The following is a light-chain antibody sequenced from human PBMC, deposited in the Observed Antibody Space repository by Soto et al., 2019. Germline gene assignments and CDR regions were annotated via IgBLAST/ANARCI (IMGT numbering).Light chain of an antibody. CDR2: AVS. V-gene: IGKV1-9*01. CDR1: QGISSY. CDR3: QQLNSYPIT. J-gene: IGKJ5*01. Sequence: IQLTQSPSSLSASVGDRVTITCRASQGISSYLAWYQQKPGKAPKLLISAVSTLQSGVPSRFSGSGSETDFTLTISSLQPEDFATYYCQQLNSYPITFGQGTRLEIK.